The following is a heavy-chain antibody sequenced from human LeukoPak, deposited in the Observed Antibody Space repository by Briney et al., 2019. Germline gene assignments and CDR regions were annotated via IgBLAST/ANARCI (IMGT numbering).Heavy chain of an antibody. CDR1: GYTFTSYS. CDR2: INAGNGNT. V-gene: IGHV1-3*01. Sequence: AASVKVSCKASGYTFTSYSMHWVRQAPGQRLEWMGWINAGNGNTKYSQKFQGRVTITRDTSASTAYMELSSLRSEDTAVYYCARGPMIDFWSPGWDYLDYWGQGTLVTVSS. J-gene: IGHJ4*02. D-gene: IGHD3-3*01. CDR3: ARGPMIDFWSPGWDYLDY.